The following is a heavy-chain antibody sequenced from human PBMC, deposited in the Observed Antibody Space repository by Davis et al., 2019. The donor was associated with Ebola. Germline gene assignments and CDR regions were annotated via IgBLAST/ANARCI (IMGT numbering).Heavy chain of an antibody. CDR1: GGTFTGYY. CDR3: ARDAVLSRGELDF. D-gene: IGHD3-10*01. CDR2: IHPNSGGT. Sequence: ASVKVSCKASGGTFTGYYMHWVRQAPGQGLEWMGRIHPNSGGTNYAQKFQGRVTMTRDTSINTAYMELSRLRSDDTAVYYCARDAVLSRGELDFWGQGTLVTISS. V-gene: IGHV1-2*06. J-gene: IGHJ4*02.